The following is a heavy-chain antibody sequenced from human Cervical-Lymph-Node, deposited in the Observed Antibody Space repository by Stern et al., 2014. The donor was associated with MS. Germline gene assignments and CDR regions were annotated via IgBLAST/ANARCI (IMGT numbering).Heavy chain of an antibody. V-gene: IGHV3-30*01. CDR1: GFTFRNYP. CDR2: ISHDGNEK. J-gene: IGHJ4*02. D-gene: IGHD3-16*01. Sequence: VQLVGSGGGAVQPGKSLRLSCAASGFTFRNYPMHWVRQAPGKGLEWVAVISHDGNEKYYADSLRGRFTISRDNSRNTLYLQMNSLGADDTAVYYCAREGEKASTTAFDSWGQGTLVTVS. CDR3: AREGEKASTTAFDS.